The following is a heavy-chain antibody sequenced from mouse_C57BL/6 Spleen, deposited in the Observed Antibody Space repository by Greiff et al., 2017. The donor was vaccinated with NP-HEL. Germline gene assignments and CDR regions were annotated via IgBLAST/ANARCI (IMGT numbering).Heavy chain of an antibody. J-gene: IGHJ1*03. CDR3: TGPVVSPGYFDV. CDR1: GFTFSNYW. D-gene: IGHD1-1*01. Sequence: EVKLQESGGGLVQPGGSMKLSCVASGFTFSNYWMNWVRQSPEKGLEWVAQIRLKSDNYATHYAESVKGRFTISRDDSKSSVYLQMNNLRAEDTGIYYCTGPVVSPGYFDVWGTGTTVTVSS. V-gene: IGHV6-3*01. CDR2: IRLKSDNYAT.